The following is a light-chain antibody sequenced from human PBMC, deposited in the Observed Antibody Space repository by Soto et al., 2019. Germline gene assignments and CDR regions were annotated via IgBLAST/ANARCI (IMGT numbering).Light chain of an antibody. CDR3: QQYNNWPPIT. J-gene: IGKJ5*01. V-gene: IGKV3-15*01. Sequence: ELVMTQSPATLSLSPGESATLSCRASQSVSIKLAWYQQKPCQAPRLLIYDTSTRATGIPARFSGSGSGTEFTLTISSLQSEDFAVYYCQQYNNWPPITFGQGTRLEIK. CDR2: DTS. CDR1: QSVSIK.